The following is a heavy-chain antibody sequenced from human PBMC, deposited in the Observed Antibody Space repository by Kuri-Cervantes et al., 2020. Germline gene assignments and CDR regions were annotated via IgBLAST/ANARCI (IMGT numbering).Heavy chain of an antibody. Sequence: GGSLRLSCAASGFTLRSYVMSWVRQAPGKGLEWLSGISGSGDSIYYADSLKGRFTISRDNSKNTLFLQMNSLRAEDTAVYYCAKTRSVAVAGPFAFWGQGILVTVSS. CDR3: AKTRSVAVAGPFAF. CDR2: ISGSGDSI. D-gene: IGHD6-19*01. CDR1: GFTLRSYV. V-gene: IGHV3-23*01. J-gene: IGHJ4*02.